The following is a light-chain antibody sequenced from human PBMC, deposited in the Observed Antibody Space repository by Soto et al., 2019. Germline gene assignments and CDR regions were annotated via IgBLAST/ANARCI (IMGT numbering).Light chain of an antibody. CDR3: QKYNSVPFT. CDR2: AAS. CDR1: QDISNY. V-gene: IGKV1-27*01. Sequence: DIQMTQSPSSLSASVGDTVTITCRASQDISNYLAWFQQRSGKSPHLLFYAASTLESGVPSRFSGGRSGTDFTHTISSLQPEDVGTFYCQKYNSVPFTFGPGTKVDIK. J-gene: IGKJ3*01.